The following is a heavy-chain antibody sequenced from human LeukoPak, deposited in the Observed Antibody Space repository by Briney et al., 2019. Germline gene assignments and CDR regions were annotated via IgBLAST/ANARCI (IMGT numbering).Heavy chain of an antibody. Sequence: GGSLRLSCAASGFTFSDYYMSWIRQAPGKGLEWVSYISSSSSYTNYADSVKGRFTISRDNAKNSLYLQMNSLRAEDTAVCYCARVGGEGPAYWGQGNLVTVSS. V-gene: IGHV3-11*06. D-gene: IGHD2-21*01. CDR3: ARVGGEGPAY. CDR2: ISSSSSYT. CDR1: GFTFSDYY. J-gene: IGHJ4*02.